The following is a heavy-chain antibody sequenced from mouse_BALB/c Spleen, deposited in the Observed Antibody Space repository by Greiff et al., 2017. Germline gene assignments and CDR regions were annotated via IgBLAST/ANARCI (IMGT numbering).Heavy chain of an antibody. Sequence: VQLKESGPGLVKPSQTVSLTCTVTGISITTGNYRWSWNRQFPGNKLEWIGYIYYSGTITYNPSLTSRTTITRDTSKNQFFLEMNSLTAEDTATYYCARERDYYGPFDYWGQGTTLTVSS. V-gene: IGHV3-5*02. D-gene: IGHD1-1*01. J-gene: IGHJ2*01. CDR2: IYYSGTI. CDR1: GISITTGNYR. CDR3: ARERDYYGPFDY.